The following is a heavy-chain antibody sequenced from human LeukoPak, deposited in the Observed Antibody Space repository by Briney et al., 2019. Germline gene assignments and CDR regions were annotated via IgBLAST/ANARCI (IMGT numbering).Heavy chain of an antibody. CDR3: ARVAVRFLEWTQYYYYMDV. V-gene: IGHV4-34*01. Sequence: SETLSLTCAVYGGSFSGYYWSWIRQPPGKGLEWIGEINHSGSTNYNPSLKSRVTISVDTPKNQFSLKLSSVTAADTAVYYCARVAVRFLEWTQYYYYMDVWGKGTTVTVSS. J-gene: IGHJ6*03. CDR1: GGSFSGYY. D-gene: IGHD3-3*01. CDR2: INHSGST.